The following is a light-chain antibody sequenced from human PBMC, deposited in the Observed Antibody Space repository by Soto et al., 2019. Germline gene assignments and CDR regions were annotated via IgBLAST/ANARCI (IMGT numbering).Light chain of an antibody. CDR3: QQFYTWPVT. J-gene: IGKJ4*01. CDR1: EGVRNM. V-gene: IGKV3-15*01. CDR2: HAS. Sequence: EIVMTQSPATLSVSPGEGVTFSCRASEGVRNMLAWYQHKPGQPPRLLVSHASAGATGVPARFSGSGSGTEFTLTINSLQSEDVALYYCQQFYTWPVTFGGGTKVEIK.